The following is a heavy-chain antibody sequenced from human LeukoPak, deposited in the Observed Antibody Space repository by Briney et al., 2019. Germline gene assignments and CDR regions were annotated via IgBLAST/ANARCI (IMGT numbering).Heavy chain of an antibody. Sequence: PGGSLRLSCAASGFTFSSYAMHWVRQAPGKGLEWVAVISYDGSNKYYADSVKGRFTISRDTSKNTLYLQMNSLRAEDTAVYYCASNPNDYGDGDAFDIWGQGTMVTVSS. CDR2: ISYDGSNK. D-gene: IGHD4-17*01. J-gene: IGHJ3*02. CDR1: GFTFSSYA. V-gene: IGHV3-30-3*01. CDR3: ASNPNDYGDGDAFDI.